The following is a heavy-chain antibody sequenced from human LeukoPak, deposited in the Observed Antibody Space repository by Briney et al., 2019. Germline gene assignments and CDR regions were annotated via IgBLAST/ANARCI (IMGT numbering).Heavy chain of an antibody. D-gene: IGHD1-26*01. CDR2: IYYSGST. V-gene: IGHV4-30-4*08. CDR1: GGAISSGDYY. Sequence: PSETLSPTCTVSGGAISSGDYYWSWIRQPPGKGLEWIGYIYYSGSTYYNPSLKSRVTISVDTSKNQFSLKLSSVTAADTAVYYCARAGATRTDDAFDIWGQGTMVTVSS. CDR3: ARAGATRTDDAFDI. J-gene: IGHJ3*02.